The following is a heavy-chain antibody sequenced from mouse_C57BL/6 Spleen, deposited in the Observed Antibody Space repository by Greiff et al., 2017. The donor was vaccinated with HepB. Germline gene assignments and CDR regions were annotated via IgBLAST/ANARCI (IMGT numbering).Heavy chain of an antibody. CDR2: IDPRDGST. CDR3: ARTIYYGNYEGFAY. CDR1: GYTFTSYD. V-gene: IGHV1-85*01. J-gene: IGHJ3*01. Sequence: VQLQQSGPELVKPGASVKLSCKASGYTFTSYDINWVKQRPGQGLEWIGWIDPRDGSTKYNEKFKGKATLTVDTSSSTAYMELHSLTSEDSAVYFCARTIYYGNYEGFAYWGQGTLVTVSA. D-gene: IGHD2-1*01.